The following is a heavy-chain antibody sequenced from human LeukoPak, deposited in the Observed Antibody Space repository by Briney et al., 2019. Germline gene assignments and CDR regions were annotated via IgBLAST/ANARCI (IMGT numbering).Heavy chain of an antibody. Sequence: GRSLRLSCAASGFSFSEYAMSWVRQAPGKGLDCVSVISGSGGSTYYADSVRGRFTISRDNAKTSLYLQMNSLRAEDTAVYYCASFRGHWGQGTLITVSS. V-gene: IGHV3-23*01. CDR2: ISGSGGST. CDR3: ASFRGH. J-gene: IGHJ4*02. CDR1: GFSFSEYA. D-gene: IGHD3-10*01.